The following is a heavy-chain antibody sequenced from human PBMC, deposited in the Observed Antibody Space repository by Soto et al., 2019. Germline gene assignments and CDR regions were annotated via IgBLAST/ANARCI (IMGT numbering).Heavy chain of an antibody. CDR3: TTGSTVTSYWYLDL. Sequence: GGSLRLSCAASGFTFSNAWMSWVRQAPGKGLEWVGRIKSKTDGGTTDYAAPVKGRFTISRDDSKNTLYLQMNSLKTEDTAVYYCTTGSTVTSYWYLDLWGRGTLVTVSS. V-gene: IGHV3-15*01. CDR2: IKSKTDGGTT. CDR1: GFTFSNAW. D-gene: IGHD4-17*01. J-gene: IGHJ2*01.